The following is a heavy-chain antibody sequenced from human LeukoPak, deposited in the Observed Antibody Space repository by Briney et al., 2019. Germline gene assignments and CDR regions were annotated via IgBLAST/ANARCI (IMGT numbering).Heavy chain of an antibody. CDR1: GFTVSNNY. Sequence: PGGSLRLSCAASGFTVSNNYMSWVRQAPGKGLEWVSVIYSGGTTYYADSVRGRFTISRDNSKNTLYLQMNSLRAEDTAVYYCARDPNSGSYSAYYYGRDVWGQGTTVTVSS. CDR3: ARDPNSGSYSAYYYGRDV. J-gene: IGHJ6*02. V-gene: IGHV3-53*01. CDR2: IYSGGTT. D-gene: IGHD1-26*01.